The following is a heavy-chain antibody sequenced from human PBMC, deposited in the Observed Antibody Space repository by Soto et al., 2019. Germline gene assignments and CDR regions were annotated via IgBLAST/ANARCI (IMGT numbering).Heavy chain of an antibody. CDR2: ITWDGGRA. CDR1: GFIFAYYT. J-gene: IGHJ6*02. D-gene: IGHD5-18*01. Sequence: GGSLRLSCAASGFIFAYYTMHWVRQAPGKGLEWVSLITWDGGRAYYADSVKGRFTISRDNSKNSLYLQMNSLRTEDTASYYCTKDDRVDTAMVTGYYYHFGMDVWGPGTTVTVSS. V-gene: IGHV3-43*01. CDR3: TKDDRVDTAMVTGYYYHFGMDV.